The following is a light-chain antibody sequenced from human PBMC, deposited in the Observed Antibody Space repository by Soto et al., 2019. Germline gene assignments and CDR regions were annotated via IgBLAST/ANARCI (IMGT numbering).Light chain of an antibody. CDR1: QSISSY. CDR3: QQRYSTPRT. CDR2: AAS. V-gene: IGKV1-39*01. J-gene: IGKJ1*01. Sequence: DIQMTHSPSSLSASVGDRVTITCRASQSISSYLNWYQQKPGKPPHLLIYAASSLQGGVPSRFSGRGSGTGFTLTISSLQTEDFATYYCQQRYSTPRTFGKGTKVEIK.